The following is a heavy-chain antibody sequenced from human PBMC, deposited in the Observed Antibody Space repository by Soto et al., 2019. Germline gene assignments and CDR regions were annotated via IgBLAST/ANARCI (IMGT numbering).Heavy chain of an antibody. CDR3: AKDTFYHDSSGYYVFDY. V-gene: IGHV3-66*02. D-gene: IGHD3-22*01. J-gene: IGHJ4*02. Sequence: GGSLRLSCAVSGVPVSTNYMSWIRQAPGKGLEWVSVVYSGGSTYYADSVKGRFTISRDNSKNTMYLEMNSLRAEDTAVYYCAKDTFYHDSSGYYVFDYWGQGTLVTVSS. CDR1: GVPVSTNY. CDR2: VYSGGST.